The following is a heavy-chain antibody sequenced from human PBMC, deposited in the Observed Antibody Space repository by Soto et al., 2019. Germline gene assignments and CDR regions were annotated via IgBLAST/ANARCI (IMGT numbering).Heavy chain of an antibody. V-gene: IGHV3-23*01. CDR1: GFTFSSYA. CDR3: AKDRGRTWYEDY. D-gene: IGHD6-13*01. J-gene: IGHJ4*02. Sequence: EVQLLESGGGLVQPGGSLRLSCAASGFTFSSYAMTWVRQAPGKGLEWVSAISSSGNTSYYADSVKGRFTISRDSSKKMLYLRMNSLRPEDTAVYYCAKDRGRTWYEDYWGQGTLVTVSS. CDR2: ISSSGNTS.